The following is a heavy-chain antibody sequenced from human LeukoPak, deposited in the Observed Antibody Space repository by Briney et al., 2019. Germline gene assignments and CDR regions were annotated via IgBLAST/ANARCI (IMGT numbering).Heavy chain of an antibody. J-gene: IGHJ4*02. CDR2: ISWNSGSI. CDR3: AKAPGYCSGGSCYAFDY. V-gene: IGHV3-9*01. Sequence: PGRSLRLPCAASGFTFDDYAMHWVRQAPGKGLEWVSGISWNSGSIGYADSVKGRFTISRDNAKNSLYLQMNSLRAEDTALYYCAKAPGYCSGGSCYAFDYWGQGTLVTVSS. D-gene: IGHD2-15*01. CDR1: GFTFDDYA.